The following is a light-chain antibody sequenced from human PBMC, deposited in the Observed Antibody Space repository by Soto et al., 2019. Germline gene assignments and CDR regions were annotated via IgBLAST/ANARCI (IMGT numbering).Light chain of an antibody. CDR1: SREIGGYNY. V-gene: IGLV2-14*01. J-gene: IGLJ2*01. CDR3: SSLTTTTTVV. Sequence: QSVLHQPASVSGSPGQSITISCTGTSREIGGYNYVSWYQHHPGKAPKLMIYEVSYRPSGVSNRFSGSKSGNTASLTISGLQAEDEADYYCSSLTTTTTVVFGGGTKLTVL. CDR2: EVS.